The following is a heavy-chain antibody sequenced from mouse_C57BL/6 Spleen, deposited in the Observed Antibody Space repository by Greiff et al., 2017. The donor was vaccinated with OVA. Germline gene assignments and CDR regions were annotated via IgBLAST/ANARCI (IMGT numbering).Heavy chain of an antibody. D-gene: IGHD1-1*01. CDR3: ARWSSPLAY. J-gene: IGHJ3*01. CDR2: INPYNGGT. Sequence: EVKLQESGPVLVKPGASVKMSCKASGYTFTDYYMNWVKQSHGKSLEWIGVINPYNGGTSYNQKFKGKATLTVDKSSSTAYMELNSLTSEDSAVYYCARWSSPLAYWGQGTLVTVSA. CDR1: GYTFTDYY. V-gene: IGHV1-19*01.